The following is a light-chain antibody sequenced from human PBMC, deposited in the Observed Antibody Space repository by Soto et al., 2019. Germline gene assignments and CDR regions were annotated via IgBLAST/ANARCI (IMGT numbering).Light chain of an antibody. J-gene: IGLJ1*01. CDR2: DNN. CDR1: SSNIGAGYD. CDR3: QSYDSRLSGL. V-gene: IGLV1-40*01. Sequence: QSVLTQPPSVSGAPGQRVTISCTGSSSNIGAGYDVHWYQQLPGTAPKLLIYDNNNRPSGVPDRFSGSKSGTSASLDITGLQAEDEADYYCQSYDSRLSGLFGTGTKLTVL.